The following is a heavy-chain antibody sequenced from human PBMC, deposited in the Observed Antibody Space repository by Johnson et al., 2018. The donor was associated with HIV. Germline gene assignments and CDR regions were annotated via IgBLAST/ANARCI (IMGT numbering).Heavy chain of an antibody. V-gene: IGHV3-9*01. D-gene: IGHD3-22*01. CDR2: ISWNSGNI. J-gene: IGHJ3*02. CDR3: AKDTTFYYDTSGPSDAFDI. CDR1: GFTFDDYA. Sequence: VQLVESGGGVVQPGRSLRLSCAASGFTFDDYAMHWVRQAPGKGLEWVAGISWNSGNIGYADSVKGRFTISRHNAKNSLYLQMNSLRAEDTALYYCAKDTTFYYDTSGPSDAFDIWGQGTVVTVSS.